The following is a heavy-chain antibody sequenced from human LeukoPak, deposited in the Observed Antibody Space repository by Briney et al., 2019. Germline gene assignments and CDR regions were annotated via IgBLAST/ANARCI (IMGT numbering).Heavy chain of an antibody. V-gene: IGHV3-33*01. CDR2: IWVDGTRK. CDR3: VAVLVPAAFWHFDV. J-gene: IGHJ2*01. Sequence: GTSLRLSCAMSGFPFSQHGYHWVRQAPGKGLEWTAVIWVDGTRKYYADSVEGRFTISRDNSKSTLYLQIGSLRPEDTAVYYCVAVLVPAAFWHFDVWGRGTQVTVSS. D-gene: IGHD2-2*01. CDR1: GFPFSQHG.